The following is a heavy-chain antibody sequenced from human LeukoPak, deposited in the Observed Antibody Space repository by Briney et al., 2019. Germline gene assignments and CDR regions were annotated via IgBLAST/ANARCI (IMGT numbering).Heavy chain of an antibody. CDR1: GFTFSDYY. D-gene: IGHD5-12*01. CDR2: ISNSGTTI. J-gene: IGHJ4*02. CDR3: ARDNSGAYGD. Sequence: PGGSLRLSCAASGFTFSDYYMVWIRQAPGKGLEWVSYISNSGTTIYYADSVKGRFTISRDNAKNSHYLQMNSLKVEDTAVYYCARDNSGAYGDSGQGTLVTVSS. V-gene: IGHV3-11*01.